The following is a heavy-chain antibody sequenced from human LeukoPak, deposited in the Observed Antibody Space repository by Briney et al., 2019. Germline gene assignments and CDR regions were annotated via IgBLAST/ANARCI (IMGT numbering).Heavy chain of an antibody. V-gene: IGHV4-59*01. D-gene: IGHD6-19*01. CDR3: ARGYSSGWYGSRNGYYYYMDV. CDR2: IYYSGST. CDR1: GGSISSYY. J-gene: IGHJ6*03. Sequence: SETLSLTCTVSGGSISSYYWSWIRQPPGKGLEWIGYIYYSGSTNYNPSLKSRVTISVDTSKNQFSLKLSSVTAADTAVYYCARGYSSGWYGSRNGYYYYMDVWGKGTTVTISS.